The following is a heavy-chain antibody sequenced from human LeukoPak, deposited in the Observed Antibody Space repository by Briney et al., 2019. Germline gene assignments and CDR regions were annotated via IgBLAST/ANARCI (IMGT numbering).Heavy chain of an antibody. J-gene: IGHJ4*02. CDR3: ARGGRSSGWYIDY. V-gene: IGHV4-34*01. CDR2: INHGGST. D-gene: IGHD6-19*01. Sequence: SETLSPTCAVYGGSFSGYYWSWIRQPPGKGLEWIGEINHGGSTNYNPSLKSRVTISVDTSKNQFSLKLSSVTAADTAVYYCARGGRSSGWYIDYWGQGTLVTVSS. CDR1: GGSFSGYY.